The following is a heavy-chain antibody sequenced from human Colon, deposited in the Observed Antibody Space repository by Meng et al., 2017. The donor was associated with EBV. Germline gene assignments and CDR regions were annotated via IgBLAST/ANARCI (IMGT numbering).Heavy chain of an antibody. D-gene: IGHD6-19*01. J-gene: IGHJ4*02. CDR2: ISTNTGNP. V-gene: IGHV7-4-1*02. CDR3: GTLKYTSGFYGPAY. Sequence: QVQLVQFGFELKKPGASVKVSCKASGYTFTRYPMNWVRQAPGQGLEWMGWISTNTGNPTYAQGFTGRFVFSVDTSVSTAYLQISSLKAEDTAVYYCGTLKYTSGFYGPAYWGQGALVTASS. CDR1: GYTFTRYP.